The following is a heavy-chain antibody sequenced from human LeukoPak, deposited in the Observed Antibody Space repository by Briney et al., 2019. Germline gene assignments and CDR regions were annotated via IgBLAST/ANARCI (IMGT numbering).Heavy chain of an antibody. V-gene: IGHV3-23*01. D-gene: IGHD2-2*01. Sequence: PGGPLRLSCAATGFTFSSYAMTWVRRAPGKGLEWVSDISSSGGSTSYADSVKGRFTISRDNSKNTLYLQMNSLRAEDTAVYYCAKYQNGFDIWGQGTMVTVSS. J-gene: IGHJ3*02. CDR2: ISSSGGST. CDR3: AKYQNGFDI. CDR1: GFTFSSYA.